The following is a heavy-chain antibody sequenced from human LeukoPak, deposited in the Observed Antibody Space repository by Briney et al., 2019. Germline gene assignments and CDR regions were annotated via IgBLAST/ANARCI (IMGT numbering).Heavy chain of an antibody. V-gene: IGHV1-2*02. CDR3: ARVRFGAITMVRGVKENRVNWVDP. Sequence: EASVKVSCKASGYTFTGYYMHWVRQAPGQGLEWMGWINPNSGGTNYAQKFQGRVTMTRDTSISTAYMELRSLRSDDTAVYYCARVRFGAITMVRGVKENRVNWVDPWGQGTLVTVSS. D-gene: IGHD3-10*01. CDR2: INPNSGGT. CDR1: GYTFTGYY. J-gene: IGHJ5*02.